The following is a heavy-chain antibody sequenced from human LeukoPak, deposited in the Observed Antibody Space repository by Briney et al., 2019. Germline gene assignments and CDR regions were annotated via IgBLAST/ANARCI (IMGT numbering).Heavy chain of an antibody. CDR1: GFTFSSYS. CDR2: ISSSSSYI. D-gene: IGHD3-3*01. CDR3: ATDPRFLEWLPNDY. V-gene: IGHV3-21*01. Sequence: GGSLRLPCAASGFTFSSYSMNWVRQAPGKGLEWVSSISSSSSYIYYADSVKGRFTISRDNAKNSLYLQMNSLRAEDTAVYYCATDPRFLEWLPNDYWGQGTLVTVSS. J-gene: IGHJ4*02.